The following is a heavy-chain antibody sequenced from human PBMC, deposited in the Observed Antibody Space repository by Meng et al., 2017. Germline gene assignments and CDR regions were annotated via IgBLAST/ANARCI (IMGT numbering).Heavy chain of an antibody. CDR3: ARSSGYLDY. Sequence: QVQAVESWGGVVQPGRYLRLSCAASGVTCSSYAMHWVRLAPGKGLEWVAVISYDGSNKYYADSVKGRFTISRDNSKNTLYLQMNSLRAEDTAVYYCARSSGYLDYWGQGTLVTVSS. CDR2: ISYDGSNK. CDR1: GVTCSSYA. J-gene: IGHJ4*02. V-gene: IGHV3-30*01. D-gene: IGHD6-19*01.